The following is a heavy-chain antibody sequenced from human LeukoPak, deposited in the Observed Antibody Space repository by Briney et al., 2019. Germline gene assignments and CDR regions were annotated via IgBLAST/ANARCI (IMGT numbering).Heavy chain of an antibody. D-gene: IGHD5-12*01. Sequence: SETLSFTCTVSGGSISSGGYYWSWIRQHPGKGLEWIGYIYYSGSTYYNPSLKSRVTISVDTSKNQFSLKLSSVTAADTAVYYCASSMATITKFDYWGQGTLVTVSS. J-gene: IGHJ4*02. CDR3: ASSMATITKFDY. V-gene: IGHV4-31*03. CDR2: IYYSGST. CDR1: GGSISSGGYY.